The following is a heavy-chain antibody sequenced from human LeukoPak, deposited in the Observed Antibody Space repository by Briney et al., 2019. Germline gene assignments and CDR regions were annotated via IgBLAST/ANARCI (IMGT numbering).Heavy chain of an antibody. Sequence: SVKVSCKASGGTFSSYAISWVRQAPGQGLEWMGRIIPILGIANYAQKFQGRVTITADKSTCTAYMELSSLRSEDTAVYYCARDPSSGWSEPDYWGQGTLVTVSS. CDR1: GGTFSSYA. J-gene: IGHJ4*02. V-gene: IGHV1-69*04. CDR3: ARDPSSGWSEPDY. CDR2: IIPILGIA. D-gene: IGHD6-19*01.